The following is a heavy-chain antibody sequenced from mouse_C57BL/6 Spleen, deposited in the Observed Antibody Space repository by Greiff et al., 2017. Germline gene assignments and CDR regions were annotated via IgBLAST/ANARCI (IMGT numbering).Heavy chain of an antibody. J-gene: IGHJ1*03. CDR2: ISYDGSN. D-gene: IGHD1-1*01. CDR1: GYSITSGYY. CDR3: AREGIYYWYFDV. Sequence: VQLKESGPGLVKPSQSLSLTCSVTGYSITSGYYWNWIRQFPGNKLEWMGYISYDGSNNYNPSLKNRISITRDTSKNQFFLKLNSVTTEDTATYYCAREGIYYWYFDVWGTGTTVTVSS. V-gene: IGHV3-6*01.